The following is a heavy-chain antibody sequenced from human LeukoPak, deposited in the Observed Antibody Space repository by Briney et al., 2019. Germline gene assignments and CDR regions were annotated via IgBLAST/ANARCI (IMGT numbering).Heavy chain of an antibody. CDR1: GFTFSSYG. V-gene: IGHV3-30*18. D-gene: IGHD3-22*01. Sequence: GGSLRLSCAASGFTFSSYGMHWVREAPGKGLEWGAVISYDGSNKYYADSVKGRFTISRDNSKNTLYLQMNSLRAEDTAVYYCAKQGPNYYDSSGYRYYFDYWGQGTLVTVSS. CDR3: AKQGPNYYDSSGYRYYFDY. J-gene: IGHJ4*02. CDR2: ISYDGSNK.